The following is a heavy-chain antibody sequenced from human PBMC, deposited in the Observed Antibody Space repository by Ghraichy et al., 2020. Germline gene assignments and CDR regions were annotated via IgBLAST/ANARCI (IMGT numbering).Heavy chain of an antibody. D-gene: IGHD4-17*01. J-gene: IGHJ5*02. CDR3: ARGIIGDYGDYVWFDP. CDR1: GGSISSSNYY. Sequence: ETLSLTCTVSGGSISSSNYYWGWIRQPPGKGLEWIGIIYYSGSTNYNPSLKSRVTISVDTSKNHFSLRLSSVTAADTAVYYCARGIIGDYGDYVWFDPWGQGTLVTVSS. CDR2: IYYSGST. V-gene: IGHV4-39*02.